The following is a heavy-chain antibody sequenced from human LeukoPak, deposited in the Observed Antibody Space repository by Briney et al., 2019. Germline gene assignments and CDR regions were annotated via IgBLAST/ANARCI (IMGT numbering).Heavy chain of an antibody. J-gene: IGHJ4*02. V-gene: IGHV4-34*01. D-gene: IGHD6-6*01. CDR2: INHSGST. CDR1: GGSFSGYY. CDR3: ARLAARSLDY. Sequence: KASETLSLTCAVYGGSFSGYYWSWIRQPPGKGLEWIGEINHSGSTNYNPSLKSRVTISVDTSKNQFSLKLSSVTAADTAVYYCARLAARSLDYWGQGTLVTVSS.